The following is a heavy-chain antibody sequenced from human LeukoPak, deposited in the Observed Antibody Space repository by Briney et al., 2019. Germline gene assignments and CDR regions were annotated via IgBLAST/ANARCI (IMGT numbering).Heavy chain of an antibody. V-gene: IGHV4-39*07. J-gene: IGHJ3*02. D-gene: IGHD6-13*01. CDR3: GASSSWYGDAFDI. CDR1: GGSITSNIDY. Sequence: SETLSLTCAVSGGSITSNIDYWAWIRQPPGKGLEWIGSVYFTGSGYYNPSLKSRVTISVDTSKNQFSLKLSSVTAADTAVYYCGASSSWYGDAFDIWGQGTMVTVSS. CDR2: VYFTGSG.